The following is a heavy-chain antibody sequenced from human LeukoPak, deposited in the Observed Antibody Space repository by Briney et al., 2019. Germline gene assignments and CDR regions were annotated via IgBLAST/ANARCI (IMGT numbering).Heavy chain of an antibody. CDR3: ARRAPAARGYFDY. V-gene: IGHV5-51*01. CDR2: IYPGDSDT. Sequence: GESLKISCKGPGYSFTSYWIGWVRQMPGKGLEWMGIIYPGDSDTRYSPSFQGQVTISADKSISTAYLQWSSLKASDTAMYYCARRAPAARGYFDYWGQGTLVTISS. CDR1: GYSFTSYW. J-gene: IGHJ4*02. D-gene: IGHD2-2*01.